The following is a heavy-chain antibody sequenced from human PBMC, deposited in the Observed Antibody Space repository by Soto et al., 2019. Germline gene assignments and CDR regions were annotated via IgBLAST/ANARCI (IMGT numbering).Heavy chain of an antibody. CDR2: IYWDDDK. Sequence: QITSKESGPTLVKPKQTLTLTCTFSGFSLSSTRMAVGWIRQPPGKALEWLALIYWDDDKRSSPFLKSRLTIAKDTSKNQVVLTMSNMDPVYTARSYCAHIVVAGLGYYFAYWGQGTLVTVSS. CDR3: AHIVVAGLGYYFAY. CDR1: GFSLSSTRMA. V-gene: IGHV2-5*02. J-gene: IGHJ4*02. D-gene: IGHD6-19*01.